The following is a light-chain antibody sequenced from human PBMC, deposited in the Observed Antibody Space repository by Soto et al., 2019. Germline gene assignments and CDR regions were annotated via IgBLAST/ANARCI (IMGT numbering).Light chain of an antibody. CDR1: SSDVGSYNL. J-gene: IGLJ3*02. CDR2: EGS. V-gene: IGLV2-23*01. CDR3: CSYAGSSTWV. Sequence: QSVLTQLASVSGSPGQSITISCTGTSSDVGSYNLVSWYQQHPGEAPKLMIYEGSKRPSGVSNRFSGSKSGNTASLTISGLQAEDEADYYCCSYAGSSTWVFGGGTKLTVL.